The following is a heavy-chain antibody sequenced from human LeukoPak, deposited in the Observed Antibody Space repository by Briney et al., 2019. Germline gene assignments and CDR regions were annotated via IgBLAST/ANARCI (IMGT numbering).Heavy chain of an antibody. V-gene: IGHV1-69*01. CDR2: IIPIFGTA. J-gene: IGHJ3*02. CDR1: GGTFSSYA. Sequence: GASVKVSCKASGGTFSSYAISWVRQAPGQGLEWMGGIIPIFGTANYAQKFQGRVTITADESTSTAYMELSSPRSEDTAMYYCARRRGYISGSAQATGAFDIWGQGTMVTVSS. CDR3: ARRRGYISGSAQATGAFDI. D-gene: IGHD3-16*01.